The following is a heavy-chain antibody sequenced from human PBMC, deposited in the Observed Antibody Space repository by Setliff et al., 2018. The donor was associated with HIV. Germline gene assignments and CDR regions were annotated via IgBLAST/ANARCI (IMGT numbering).Heavy chain of an antibody. CDR3: ARSPDPYSGTTDY. CDR2: INRDNGGI. Sequence: ASVKVSCKASGGTFSDSAINWVRQAPGQGLEWMGRINRDNGGIDYAQKFQGRVTVTRDTSINTAYMELSSLRYDDTAIYYCARSPDPYSGTTDYWGQGTLVTVSS. J-gene: IGHJ4*02. CDR1: GGTFSDSA. D-gene: IGHD1-26*01. V-gene: IGHV1-2*06.